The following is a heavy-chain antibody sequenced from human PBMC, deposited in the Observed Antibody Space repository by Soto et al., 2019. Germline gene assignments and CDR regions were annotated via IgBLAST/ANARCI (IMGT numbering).Heavy chain of an antibody. CDR1: GEYISRSNW. D-gene: IGHD2-2*01. V-gene: IGHV4-4*02. CDR2: INHSGST. J-gene: IGHJ4*02. CDR3: ARGTPAAPFDY. Sequence: SETLSLTCAVSGEYISRSNWWSWVRQPPGKGLERIGEINHSGSTNYNPSLKSRVTISVDTSKNQFSLKLSSVTAADTVVYYCARGTPAAPFDYWGQGTLVTVSS.